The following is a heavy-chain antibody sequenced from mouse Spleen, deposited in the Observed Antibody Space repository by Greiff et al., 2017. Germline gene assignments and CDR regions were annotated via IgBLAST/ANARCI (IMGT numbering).Heavy chain of an antibody. CDR3: ARDPHYDYDWYFDV. Sequence: DVKLVESGGGLVKPGGSLKLSCAASGFTFSSYAMSWVRQSPEKRLEWVAEISSGGSYTYYPDTVTGRFTISRDNAKNTLYLEMSSLRSEDTAMYYCARDPHYDYDWYFDVWGAGTTVTVSS. V-gene: IGHV5-9-4*01. J-gene: IGHJ1*01. D-gene: IGHD2-4*01. CDR1: GFTFSSYA. CDR2: ISSGGSYT.